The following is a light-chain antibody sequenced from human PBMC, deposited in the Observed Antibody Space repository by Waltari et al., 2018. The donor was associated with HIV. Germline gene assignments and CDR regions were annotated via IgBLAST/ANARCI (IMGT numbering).Light chain of an antibody. V-gene: IGLV1-44*01. Sequence: QSVLTQPPSASGTPGQRVTISCSGSSSNIGSNTVNWYQQPPGTAPAPLIYSNNQRPSEVPDRFSGSKSGNTASMTISGLQPEDEAHYYCSSYAATTTILFGGGTRLTVL. CDR2: SNN. J-gene: IGLJ3*02. CDR3: SSYAATTTIL. CDR1: SSNIGSNT.